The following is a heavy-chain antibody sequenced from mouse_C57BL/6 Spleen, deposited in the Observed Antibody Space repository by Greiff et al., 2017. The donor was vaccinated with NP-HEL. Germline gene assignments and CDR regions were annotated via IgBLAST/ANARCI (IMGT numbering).Heavy chain of an antibody. CDR1: GFTFSDYY. CDR2: INYDGSST. V-gene: IGHV5-16*01. J-gene: IGHJ4*01. CDR3: ARDPGYYAMDY. Sequence: DVKLVESEGGLVQPGSSMKLSCTASGFTFSDYYMAWVRQVPEKGLEWVANINYDGSSTYYLDSLKSRFIISRDNAKNILYLQMSSLKSEDTATYYCARDPGYYAMDYWGQGTSVTVSS.